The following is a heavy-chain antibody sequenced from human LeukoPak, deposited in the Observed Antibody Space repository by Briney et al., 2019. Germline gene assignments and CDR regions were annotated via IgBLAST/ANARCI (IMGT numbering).Heavy chain of an antibody. CDR1: GGTFSSYA. D-gene: IGHD6-13*01. V-gene: IGHV1-69*05. Sequence: VASVKVSCKASGGTFSSYAISWVRQAPGQGLEWMGGIIPIFGTANYAQKFQGRVTITTDESTSTAYMELSSLRSEDTAVYYCARDKAAAGHLFDYWGQGTLVTVSS. J-gene: IGHJ4*02. CDR2: IIPIFGTA. CDR3: ARDKAAAGHLFDY.